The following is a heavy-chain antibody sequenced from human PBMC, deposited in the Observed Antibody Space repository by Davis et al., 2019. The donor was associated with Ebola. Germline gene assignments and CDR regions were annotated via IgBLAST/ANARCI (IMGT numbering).Heavy chain of an antibody. CDR3: TRHVPGDFWFFDL. CDR1: GFIVSDKY. CDR2: LYTDGRT. Sequence: AGSLRLSCAVSGFIVSDKYMSWVRQAPGKGLEWVSVLYTDGRTYHPDSVKGRFTISRDNAKNTVYLQMNDLRAEDTAVYYCTRHVPGDFWFFDLWGRGTMVTVSS. J-gene: IGHJ2*01. V-gene: IGHV3-53*01. D-gene: IGHD4-17*01.